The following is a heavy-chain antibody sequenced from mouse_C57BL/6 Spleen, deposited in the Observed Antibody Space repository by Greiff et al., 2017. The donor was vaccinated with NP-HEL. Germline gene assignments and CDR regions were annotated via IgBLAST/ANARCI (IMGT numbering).Heavy chain of an antibody. D-gene: IGHD1-1*01. CDR1: GFTFSSYA. CDR3: AREGIYYYGWYVDV. CDR2: ISDGGSYT. J-gene: IGHJ1*03. V-gene: IGHV5-4*01. Sequence: DVKLVESGGGLVKPGGSLKLSCAASGFTFSSYAMSWVRQTPEKRLEWVATISDGGSYTYYPDNVKGRFTISRDNAKNHLYLQMSHLKTEDTAKYYCAREGIYYYGWYVDVWGTGTTVTVSS.